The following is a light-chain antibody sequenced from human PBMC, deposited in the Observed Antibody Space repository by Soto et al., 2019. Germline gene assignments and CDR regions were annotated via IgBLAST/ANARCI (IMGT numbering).Light chain of an antibody. V-gene: IGKV1-9*01. CDR1: QDIRSY. J-gene: IGKJ1*01. Sequence: DIQLTQSPSFLSASVGDRVTITCRASQDIRSYLAWYQRKPGKAPKLLIYASSYLQSGVPSRFTGSDSGKEFTLTITGLQPEDFETYSCQKVKTFPPTFGQGPKVEIK. CDR3: QKVKTFPPT. CDR2: ASS.